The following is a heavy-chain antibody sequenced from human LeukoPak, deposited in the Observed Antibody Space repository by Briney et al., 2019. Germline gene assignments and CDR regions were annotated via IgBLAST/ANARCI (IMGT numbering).Heavy chain of an antibody. D-gene: IGHD2-21*02. CDR1: GGTLSSYG. CDR2: IIPLFAST. J-gene: IGHJ3*01. Sequence: SVKVSCKPSGGTLSSYGVTWVRQPHGQGLEWLGSIIPLFASTNTAQEWQGRVTITADDSTSTAYLELRSLRSEETAVYYCASPYRLPSPGAFDFWGPGTLVTVSS. CDR3: ASPYRLPSPGAFDF. V-gene: IGHV1-69*19.